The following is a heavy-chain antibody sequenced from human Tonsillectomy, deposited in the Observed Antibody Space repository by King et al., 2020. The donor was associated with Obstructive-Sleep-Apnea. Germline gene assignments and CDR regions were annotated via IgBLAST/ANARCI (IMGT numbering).Heavy chain of an antibody. CDR2: IYWDDDK. CDR1: GFSLSTSGVG. D-gene: IGHD6-19*01. CDR3: AHRSSGGPSGFDY. Sequence: ITLKESGPTLVKPTQTLTLTCTFSGFSLSTSGVGGGWIRQAPGKALEWLALIYWDDDKGDRPSLKSRLTITKDTSEIQVVLTLTNMDPLETATYYCAHRSSGGPSGFDYWGQGTLVTVSS. J-gene: IGHJ4*02. V-gene: IGHV2-5*02.